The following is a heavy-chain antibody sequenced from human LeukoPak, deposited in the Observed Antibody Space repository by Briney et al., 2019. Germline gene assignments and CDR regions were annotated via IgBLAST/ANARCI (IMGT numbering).Heavy chain of an antibody. CDR2: ISGSGGST. D-gene: IGHD4-23*01. CDR3: AKDRYGGNSAAFDI. Sequence: GGSLRLSCAASGFTVSSNYMSWVRQAPGKGLEWVSAISGSGGSTYYADSVKGRFTISRDNSKNTLYLQMNSLRAEDTAVYYCAKDRYGGNSAAFDIWGQGTMVTVSS. CDR1: GFTVSSNY. V-gene: IGHV3-23*01. J-gene: IGHJ3*02.